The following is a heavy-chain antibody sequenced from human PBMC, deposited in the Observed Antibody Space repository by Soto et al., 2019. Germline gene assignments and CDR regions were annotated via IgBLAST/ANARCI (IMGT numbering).Heavy chain of an antibody. Sequence: GGSLRLSCAASGFTFSSYAMSWVRQAPGKGLEWVSAISGSGGSTYYADSVKGRFTISRDNSKNTLYLQMNSLRAEDTAVYYCAKDEGYFDLLLAGAFGSWGQGTLVTVSS. D-gene: IGHD3-9*01. CDR2: ISGSGGST. CDR3: AKDEGYFDLLLAGAFGS. CDR1: GFTFSSYA. J-gene: IGHJ4*02. V-gene: IGHV3-23*01.